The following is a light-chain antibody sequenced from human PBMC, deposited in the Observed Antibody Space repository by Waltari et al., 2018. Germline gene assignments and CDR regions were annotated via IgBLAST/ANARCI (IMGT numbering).Light chain of an antibody. J-gene: IGLJ2*01. V-gene: IGLV2-14*03. Sequence: QSALTQPASVSGSPGQSITISCTGTSSDVGGYNYVFWYQQHPGKAPKLMIFDVSNRPSGVSNRFSGSKSGNTASLTISGLQDEDEADYYCSSYISSSTLELFGGGTSLTVL. CDR1: SSDVGGYNY. CDR3: SSYISSSTLEL. CDR2: DVS.